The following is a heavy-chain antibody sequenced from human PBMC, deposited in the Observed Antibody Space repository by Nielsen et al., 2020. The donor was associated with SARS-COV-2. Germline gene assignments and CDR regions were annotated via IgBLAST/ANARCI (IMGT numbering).Heavy chain of an antibody. Sequence: SETLSLTCTVSGGSISSGGYYWSWIRQHPGKGLAWIGYIYYSGSTYYNPSLKSRVTISVDTSKNQFSLKLSSVTAADTAVYYCARGGSGNWNYAKKFDYWGQGTLVTVSS. CDR3: ARGGSGNWNYAKKFDY. J-gene: IGHJ4*02. CDR1: GGSISSGGYY. D-gene: IGHD1-7*01. V-gene: IGHV4-31*03. CDR2: IYYSGST.